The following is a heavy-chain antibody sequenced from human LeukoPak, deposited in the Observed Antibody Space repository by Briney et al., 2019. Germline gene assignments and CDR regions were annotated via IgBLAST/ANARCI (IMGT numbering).Heavy chain of an antibody. D-gene: IGHD2-2*01. CDR3: ARAGSTNSWFDP. Sequence: PGGSLRLSCAASGFAFDTYSMTWVRQAPGKGLEWVSSISSWCSFIYSADSVTGRFTISRDNAKNSLYLQMNSLRAEDTAVYYCARAGSTNSWFDPWGQGTLVIVSS. J-gene: IGHJ5*02. CDR1: GFAFDTYS. V-gene: IGHV3-21*04. CDR2: ISSWCSFI.